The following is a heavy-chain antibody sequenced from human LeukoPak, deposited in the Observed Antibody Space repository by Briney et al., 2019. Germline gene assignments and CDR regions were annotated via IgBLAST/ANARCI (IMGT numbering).Heavy chain of an antibody. Sequence: ASVKVSCKASGYTFTSYYMHWVRQAPGQGLEWMGIINPSGGSTSYAQKFQGRVTMTRDMSTSTAYMELSSLRSEDTAVYYCARGRAGADNYYYYYMDVWGKGTTVTVSS. CDR2: INPSGGST. CDR1: GYTFTSYY. D-gene: IGHD6-19*01. V-gene: IGHV1-46*01. CDR3: ARGRAGADNYYYYYMDV. J-gene: IGHJ6*03.